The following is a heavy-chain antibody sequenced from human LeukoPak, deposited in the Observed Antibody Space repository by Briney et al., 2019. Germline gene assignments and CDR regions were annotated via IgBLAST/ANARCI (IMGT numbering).Heavy chain of an antibody. Sequence: GASVTASCKASGSTFTGYYMHWVRRAPGQGLEWMGWINPNSGGTNYAQKVQGRVTMTRDTSISTAYLELSSLRSDDTAVYYCARAYMVRGSHIGRYWGQGTLVTVSS. D-gene: IGHD3-10*01. CDR2: INPNSGGT. CDR1: GSTFTGYY. CDR3: ARAYMVRGSHIGRY. J-gene: IGHJ4*02. V-gene: IGHV1-2*02.